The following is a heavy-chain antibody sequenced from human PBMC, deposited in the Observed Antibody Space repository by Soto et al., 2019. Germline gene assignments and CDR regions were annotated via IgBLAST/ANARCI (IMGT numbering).Heavy chain of an antibody. CDR1: GFTFSAYA. V-gene: IGHV3-23*01. D-gene: IGHD6-6*01. J-gene: IGHJ3*02. CDR2: ISGSGSST. Sequence: PGGSLRLPCATSGFTFSAYAMTWVRQAPGKGLEWVSAISGSGSSTYYADSVKGRFTISRDNSKNTLYLQINSLRADDTALYYCAKGGGQLVNDASDIWGQGTMVTVSS. CDR3: AKGGGQLVNDASDI.